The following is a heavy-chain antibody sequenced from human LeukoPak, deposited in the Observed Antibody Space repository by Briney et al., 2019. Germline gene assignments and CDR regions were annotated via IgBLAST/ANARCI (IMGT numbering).Heavy chain of an antibody. CDR3: ARDGITGTIDY. Sequence: ASVKVSCKASGYTFTSYYMHWVRQAPGQGLEWMGVINPSGGSTSYAQKFQGRVTMTRDTSTSTVYMELSSLRSEDTAVYYCARDGITGTIDYWGQGTLVTVSS. CDR2: INPSGGST. J-gene: IGHJ4*02. V-gene: IGHV1-46*01. CDR1: GYTFTSYY. D-gene: IGHD1-20*01.